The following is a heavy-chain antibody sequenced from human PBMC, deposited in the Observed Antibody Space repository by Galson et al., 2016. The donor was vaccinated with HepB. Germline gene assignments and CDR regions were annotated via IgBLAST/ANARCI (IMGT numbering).Heavy chain of an antibody. J-gene: IGHJ5*02. CDR3: ARDDSSGYYNWFDP. D-gene: IGHD3-22*01. V-gene: IGHV4-39*01. Sequence: TLSLTCTVSGGSISSSSYYWGWIRQPPGKGLEWIGSINYSGSTYYNPSLKGRVTISVDTSKNQFSLKLSSVTAADTAVYYCARDDSSGYYNWFDPWGQGTLVTVSS. CDR1: GGSISSSSYY. CDR2: INYSGST.